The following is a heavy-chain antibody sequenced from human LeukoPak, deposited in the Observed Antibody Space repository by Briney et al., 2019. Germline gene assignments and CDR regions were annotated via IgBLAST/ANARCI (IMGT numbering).Heavy chain of an antibody. Sequence: GESLKISCKGSGHSFTNYWIGWVRQMPGKGLEWMGIIYPGDSDTRYSPSFQGQVTISADKSISTAYLQWSSLKASDTAMYYCARHPARAYCGGDCYVWGQGTLVTVSS. V-gene: IGHV5-51*01. J-gene: IGHJ4*02. D-gene: IGHD2-21*02. CDR3: ARHPARAYCGGDCYV. CDR2: IYPGDSDT. CDR1: GHSFTNYW.